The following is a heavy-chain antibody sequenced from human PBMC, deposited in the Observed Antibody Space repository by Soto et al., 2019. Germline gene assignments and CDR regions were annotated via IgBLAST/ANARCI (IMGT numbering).Heavy chain of an antibody. Sequence: EAQLLESGGGLVQPGGSLRLSCAASGFTFSNYAMSWVRQAPGKGLEWVSAISSSGASTYYAASVKGRFAISRDNSKNTLFLEVDSLRAEDTAVYSCAKGRPSERFDPWGQGTLVTVSS. CDR3: AKGRPSERFDP. CDR2: ISSSGAST. J-gene: IGHJ5*02. V-gene: IGHV3-23*01. CDR1: GFTFSNYA.